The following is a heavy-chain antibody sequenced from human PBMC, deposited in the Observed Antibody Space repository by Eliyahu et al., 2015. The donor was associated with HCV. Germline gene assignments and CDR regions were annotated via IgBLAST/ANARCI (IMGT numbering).Heavy chain of an antibody. V-gene: IGHV3-33*03. CDR2: YGMMELV. CDR1: GFTFQSLW. J-gene: IGHJ3*01. D-gene: IGHD5-24*01. CDR3: AGEVAIRDVGAFDF. Sequence: QVQLVESGGGVVQPGTSLRLSCAASGFTFQSLWHSLGPPGSRPGGGXGWELYGMMELVNTMXXXVKGRFTISKDNSKNTLYLQMDSLRVEDTAIYYCAGEVAIRDVGAFDFWGQGTMVTVSS.